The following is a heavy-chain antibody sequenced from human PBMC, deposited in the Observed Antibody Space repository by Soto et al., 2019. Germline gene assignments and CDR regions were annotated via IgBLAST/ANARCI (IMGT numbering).Heavy chain of an antibody. CDR3: ARRTKLGTAWYPDC. D-gene: IGHD6-19*01. Sequence: QVHLQESGPGLVKPSETLSLTCAVSGGSISGYSWSWIRQPPGKGLEWIGNIHYTGGTNYNPSLKRRLTISLDTSKIQISLQLTSVTAADTAIYYCARRTKLGTAWYPDCWGQGTLVTVSS. J-gene: IGHJ4*02. CDR1: GGSISGYS. CDR2: IHYTGGT. V-gene: IGHV4-59*08.